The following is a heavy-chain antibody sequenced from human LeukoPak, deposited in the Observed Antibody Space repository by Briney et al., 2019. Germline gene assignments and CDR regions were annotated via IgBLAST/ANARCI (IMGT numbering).Heavy chain of an antibody. J-gene: IGHJ4*02. CDR2: ISYDGSNK. D-gene: IGHD5-12*01. Sequence: PGGSLRLSCAASGFTFSSYAMHWVRQAPGKGLEWVAVISYDGSNKYYADSVKGRFTISRDNSKNTLYLQMNSLRAEDTAVYYCARDLGGYSPDDYWGQGTLVTVSS. CDR1: GFTFSSYA. CDR3: ARDLGGYSPDDY. V-gene: IGHV3-30*01.